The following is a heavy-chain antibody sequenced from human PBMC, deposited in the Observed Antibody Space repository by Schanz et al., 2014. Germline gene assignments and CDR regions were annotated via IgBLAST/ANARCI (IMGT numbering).Heavy chain of an antibody. CDR1: GFTFSSYA. Sequence: EVQLVESGGGLVQPGGSLRLSCAASGFTFSSYAMTWVRQAPGMGLEWVSAISGRDGSTYYADSVRGRFTISRDNSKNTLYLQMNSLRAEDTAVYYCARVGRNSYGFTSRFDAWGQGTLVAVSS. CDR3: ARVGRNSYGFTSRFDA. V-gene: IGHV3-23*04. J-gene: IGHJ5*02. D-gene: IGHD3-16*01. CDR2: ISGRDGST.